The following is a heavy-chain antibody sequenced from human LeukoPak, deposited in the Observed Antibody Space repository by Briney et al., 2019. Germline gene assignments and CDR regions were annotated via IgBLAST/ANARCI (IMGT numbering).Heavy chain of an antibody. CDR3: ARDGDMITFGGVTRY. D-gene: IGHD3-16*01. V-gene: IGHV1-18*01. CDR1: GYTFTSYG. J-gene: IGHJ4*02. CDR2: ISAYNGNT. Sequence: GASVKVSCKASGYTFTSYGISWVRQAPGQGLEWMGWISAYNGNTNYAQKLQGRVTMTTDTSTSTAYMELRSLRSDDTAVYYCARDGDMITFGGVTRYWGQGTLVTVSS.